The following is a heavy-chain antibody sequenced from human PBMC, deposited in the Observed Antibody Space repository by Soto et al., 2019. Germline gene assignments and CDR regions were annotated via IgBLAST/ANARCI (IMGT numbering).Heavy chain of an antibody. CDR2: IYYSGST. J-gene: IGHJ4*02. Sequence: QVQLQESGPGLVKPSETLSLTCTVSGGSISSYYWSWIRQPPGKGLEWIGYIYYSGSTNYNPSLTSRVTISVDTSKNQFSLKLSSVTAADTAVYYCARRSMILGGYYFDYWGQGTLVTVSS. CDR1: GGSISSYY. D-gene: IGHD3-16*01. CDR3: ARRSMILGGYYFDY. V-gene: IGHV4-59*08.